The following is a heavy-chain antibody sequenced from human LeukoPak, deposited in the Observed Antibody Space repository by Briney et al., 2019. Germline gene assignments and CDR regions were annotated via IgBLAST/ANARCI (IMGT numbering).Heavy chain of an antibody. CDR3: ARVADTAMVPPADWFDP. CDR2: IYTSGST. V-gene: IGHV4-61*02. CDR1: GGSISSGSYY. J-gene: IGHJ5*02. Sequence: SQTLSLTXTVSGGSISSGSYYWSWIRQPAGKGLEWIGRIYTSGSTNYNPSLKSRVTISVDTSKSQFSLKLSSVTAADTAVYYCARVADTAMVPPADWFDPWGQGTLDTVSS. D-gene: IGHD5-18*01.